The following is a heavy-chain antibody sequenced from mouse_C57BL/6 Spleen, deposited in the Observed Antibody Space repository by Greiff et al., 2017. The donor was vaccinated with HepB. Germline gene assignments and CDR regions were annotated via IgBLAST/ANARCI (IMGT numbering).Heavy chain of an antibody. V-gene: IGHV1-62-2*01. D-gene: IGHD2-5*01. Sequence: VKLQESGAELVKPGASVKLSCKASGYTFTEYTIHWVKQRSGQGLEWIGWFYPGSGSIKYNEKFKDKATLTADKSSSTVYMELSRLTSEDSAVYFCARHETYYSNYNYAMDYWGQGTSVTVSS. CDR3: ARHETYYSNYNYAMDY. CDR2: FYPGSGSI. J-gene: IGHJ4*01. CDR1: GYTFTEYT.